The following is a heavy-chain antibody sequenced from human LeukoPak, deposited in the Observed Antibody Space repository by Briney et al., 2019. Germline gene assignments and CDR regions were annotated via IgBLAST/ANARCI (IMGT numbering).Heavy chain of an antibody. V-gene: IGHV4-59*08. CDR3: ARHYGP. CDR1: GDSISSYY. J-gene: IGHJ5*02. CDR2: MHYSGST. D-gene: IGHD3-16*01. Sequence: SETLSLTCTVSGDSISSYYWSWIRQPPGKGLEWIGNMHYSGSTNYNPSLKSRVTISVDTSKNQFSLKLSSVTAADTAVYYCARHYGPWGQGTLVTVSS.